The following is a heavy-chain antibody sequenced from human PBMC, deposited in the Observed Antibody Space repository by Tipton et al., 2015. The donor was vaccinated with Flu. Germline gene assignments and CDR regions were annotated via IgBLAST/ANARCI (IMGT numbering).Heavy chain of an antibody. CDR3: AREAGYSDYLGLYFDY. CDR1: GDSISNGNNY. D-gene: IGHD4-11*01. V-gene: IGHV4-61*02. J-gene: IGHJ4*02. Sequence: LRLSCTISGDSISNGNNYWAWIRQPARERPEWIGRIYASGSTNDNPSFKSRVTISVDTSKNQFSLKLTSVTAADTAMYYCAREAGYSDYLGLYFDYWGQGALVTVSS. CDR2: IYASGST.